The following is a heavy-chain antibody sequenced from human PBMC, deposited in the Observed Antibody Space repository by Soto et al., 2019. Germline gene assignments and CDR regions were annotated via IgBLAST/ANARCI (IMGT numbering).Heavy chain of an antibody. Sequence: QVQLVQSGAEVKKPGSSVKVSCKASGGTFSSYAISWVRQAPGQGLEWMGGIIPIFGTANYAQKFQGRVTSTADESTRTAYMALSSLRSEDTAVYYCARTSTIFGVVTHHYGMDVWGQGTTVTVSS. D-gene: IGHD3-3*01. CDR3: ARTSTIFGVVTHHYGMDV. J-gene: IGHJ6*02. CDR1: GGTFSSYA. V-gene: IGHV1-69*12. CDR2: IIPIFGTA.